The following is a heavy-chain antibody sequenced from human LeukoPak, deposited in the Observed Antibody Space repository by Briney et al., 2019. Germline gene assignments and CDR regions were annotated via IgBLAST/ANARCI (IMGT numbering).Heavy chain of an antibody. Sequence: SETLSLTCTVSGGSISSSSYYWGWIRQPPGKGLEWIGSIYYSGSTNYNPSLKSRVTISVDTSKNQFSLKLSSVTAADTAVYYCARALAGHQRNFDPWGQGTLVTVSS. CDR3: ARALAGHQRNFDP. V-gene: IGHV4-39*07. D-gene: IGHD2-2*01. CDR1: GGSISSSSYY. CDR2: IYYSGST. J-gene: IGHJ5*02.